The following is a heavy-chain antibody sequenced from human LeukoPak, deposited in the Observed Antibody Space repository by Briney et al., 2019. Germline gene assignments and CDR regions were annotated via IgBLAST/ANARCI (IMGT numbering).Heavy chain of an antibody. J-gene: IGHJ4*02. V-gene: IGHV4-39*07. CDR3: ARGTEYSSSSRGNRIDY. CDR1: GGSISSSSYY. CDR2: IYYSGST. Sequence: SETLSLTCTVSGGSISSSSYYWGWIRQPPGKGLEWIGSIYYSGSTYYNPSLKSRVTISVDTSKNQFSLKLSSVTAADTAVYYCARGTEYSSSSRGNRIDYWGQGTLVTVSS. D-gene: IGHD6-6*01.